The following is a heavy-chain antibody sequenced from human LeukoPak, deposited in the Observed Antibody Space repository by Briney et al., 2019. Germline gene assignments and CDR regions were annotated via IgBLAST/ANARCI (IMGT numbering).Heavy chain of an antibody. Sequence: SVKVSCKASGGTFSSYAISWVRQAPGQGLEWMGGIIPIFGTANYAQKFQGRVTITADESTSTAYMELSSLRSEDTAVYYCARDGVGYYDFWSGYWDYWGQGTLVTVSS. CDR3: ARDGVGYYDFWSGYWDY. V-gene: IGHV1-69*13. CDR1: GGTFSSYA. J-gene: IGHJ4*02. D-gene: IGHD3-3*01. CDR2: IIPIFGTA.